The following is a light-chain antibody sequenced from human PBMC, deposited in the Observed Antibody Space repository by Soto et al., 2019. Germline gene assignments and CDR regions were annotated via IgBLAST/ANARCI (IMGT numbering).Light chain of an antibody. Sequence: EIVLTQSPGTLSLSPGDRATLSCRASQSVNSNYLAWYQRKPGQAPRLLIYGASNRATDIPYRFSASGSGTDFTLTINRLEAEYFAVYYCQQYDSTPPTFGQGTKVEVK. CDR1: QSVNSNY. V-gene: IGKV3-20*01. CDR2: GAS. J-gene: IGKJ1*01. CDR3: QQYDSTPPT.